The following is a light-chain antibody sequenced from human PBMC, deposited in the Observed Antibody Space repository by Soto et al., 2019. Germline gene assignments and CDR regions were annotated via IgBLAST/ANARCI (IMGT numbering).Light chain of an antibody. V-gene: IGKV3-15*01. Sequence: EIVMTQAPATLSVSPGERATLSCRASQSVSSNLAWYQQKPGQAPRLLIYGSSNRATGIPARFSGSRSGNEFPLHISSLNYEDFGDYYCQQYNNWHFTFGEGTNVEIK. CDR1: QSVSSN. CDR2: GSS. CDR3: QQYNNWHFT. J-gene: IGKJ4*01.